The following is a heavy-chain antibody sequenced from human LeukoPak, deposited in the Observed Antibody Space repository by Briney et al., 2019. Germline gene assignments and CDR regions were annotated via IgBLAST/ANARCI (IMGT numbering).Heavy chain of an antibody. V-gene: IGHV3-23*01. D-gene: IGHD2-2*01. J-gene: IGHJ4*02. CDR1: GFTFSSYA. Sequence: PGGSLRLSCAASGFTFSSYAMSWVRQAPGKGLEWVSAISGSGGSTYYADSVKGRFTISRDNSKNTLYLQMNSLRAEDTAVYYCAKDGPPRYCSSTSCSFFDYWGQGTLVTVSS. CDR3: AKDGPPRYCSSTSCSFFDY. CDR2: ISGSGGST.